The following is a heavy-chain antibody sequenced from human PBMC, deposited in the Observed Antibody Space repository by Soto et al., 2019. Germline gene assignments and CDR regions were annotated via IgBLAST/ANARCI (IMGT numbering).Heavy chain of an antibody. J-gene: IGHJ6*02. D-gene: IGHD5-18*01. CDR3: ARRLVDTAMVGFDYYGMDV. V-gene: IGHV4-59*08. Sequence: LRLSCAASGFIVSSNYMSWIRQPPGKGLEWIGYIYYSGSTYYNPSLKSRVTISVDTSKNQFSLKLSSVTAADTAVYYCARRLVDTAMVGFDYYGMDVWGQGTTVTVSS. CDR1: GFIVSSNY. CDR2: IYYSGST.